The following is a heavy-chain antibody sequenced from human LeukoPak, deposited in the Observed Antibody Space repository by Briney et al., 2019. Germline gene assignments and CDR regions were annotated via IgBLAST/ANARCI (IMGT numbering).Heavy chain of an antibody. Sequence: ASVKVSCKASGYTFTGYYMHWVRQAPGQGLEWVGWINPNSGGTNSAQKFQGRVTVTRDSSISTAFMELSRLRSDDTAVYYCARATDGRFLEWSRDYYYMDVWGKGTTVTVSS. CDR3: ARATDGRFLEWSRDYYYMDV. CDR2: INPNSGGT. V-gene: IGHV1-2*02. J-gene: IGHJ6*03. D-gene: IGHD3-3*01. CDR1: GYTFTGYY.